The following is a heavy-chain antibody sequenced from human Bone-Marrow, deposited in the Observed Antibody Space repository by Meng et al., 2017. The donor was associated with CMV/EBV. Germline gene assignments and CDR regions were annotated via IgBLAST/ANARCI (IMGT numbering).Heavy chain of an antibody. CDR1: GYTFTSYG. D-gene: IGHD5-12*01. CDR2: IIPIFGTA. CDR3: ARALGDIGLDY. Sequence: QVQLVQSGPEVKKPGASVKVSRKASGYTFTSYGISWVRQAPGQGLEWMGGIIPIFGTANYAQKFQGRVTITADESTSTVYMELSSLRSEDMAVYYCARALGDIGLDYWGQGTLVTVSS. V-gene: IGHV1-69*13. J-gene: IGHJ4*02.